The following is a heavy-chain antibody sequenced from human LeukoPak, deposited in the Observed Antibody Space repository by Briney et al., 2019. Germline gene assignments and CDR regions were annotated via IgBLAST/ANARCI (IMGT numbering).Heavy chain of an antibody. CDR2: FYTSGST. Sequence: SQSLSLTCTVSGGSISSGMYDWSWFRQAAVNGLDWIGLFYTSGSTNYNPSLKSPVTMSVATSKNQFSLKLSSVTAADTAVYYCARDRRSDTAMGRGAFDIWGQGTMVTVSS. CDR1: GGSISSGMYD. D-gene: IGHD5-18*01. J-gene: IGHJ3*02. CDR3: ARDRRSDTAMGRGAFDI. V-gene: IGHV4-61*02.